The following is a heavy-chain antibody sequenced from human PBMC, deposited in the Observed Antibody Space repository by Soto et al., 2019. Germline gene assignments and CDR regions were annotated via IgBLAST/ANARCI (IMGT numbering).Heavy chain of an antibody. CDR2: IYYSGST. CDR3: AREIFGVVSQGGLDY. D-gene: IGHD3-3*01. CDR1: GGSISSGGYY. J-gene: IGHJ4*02. Sequence: QVQLQESGPGLVKPSQTLSLTCTVSGGSISSGGYYWSWIRQHPGKGLEWIGYIYYSGSTYYNPSLRSRVTISVDTSKNQFSLKLSSVTAADTAVYYCAREIFGVVSQGGLDYWGQGTLVTVSS. V-gene: IGHV4-31*03.